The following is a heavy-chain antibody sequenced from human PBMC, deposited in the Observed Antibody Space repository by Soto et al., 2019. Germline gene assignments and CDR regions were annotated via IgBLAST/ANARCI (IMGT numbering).Heavy chain of an antibody. D-gene: IGHD2-15*01. V-gene: IGHV3-23*01. CDR2: ISGSGGST. J-gene: IGHJ3*02. Sequence: GGSLSLSCAASGFTFSSYAVSWVRQAPGKGLEWVSAISGSGGSTYYADSVKGRFTISRDNSKNTLYLQMNSLRAEDTAVYYCAKGSEVVAATSDAFDIWGQGTMVTVSS. CDR1: GFTFSSYA. CDR3: AKGSEVVAATSDAFDI.